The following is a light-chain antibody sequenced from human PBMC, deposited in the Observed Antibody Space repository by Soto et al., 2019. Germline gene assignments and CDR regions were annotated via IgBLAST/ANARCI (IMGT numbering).Light chain of an antibody. CDR2: EVS. V-gene: IGLV2-8*01. CDR3: SSYTSSSIYV. CDR1: SSDVGGYNY. Sequence: QSALTQPPSASGSPGQSVTISCTGTSSDVGGYNYVSWYQQHPGKAPKLMIYEVSKRPSGVPDRFSGSKSGNTASLTVSGLQAEDEADYYCSSYTSSSIYVFGTGTKVTLL. J-gene: IGLJ1*01.